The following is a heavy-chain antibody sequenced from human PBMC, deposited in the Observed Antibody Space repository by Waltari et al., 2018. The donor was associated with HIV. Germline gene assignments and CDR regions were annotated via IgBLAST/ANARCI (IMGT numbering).Heavy chain of an antibody. CDR3: ARDKFRRFGDPYGMDV. D-gene: IGHD3-10*01. Sequence: EVQLVESGGGLVQPGGSLRLSCAASGFTFSSYWMHWVRQAPGKGLVLVSPSKSDGSSTSYADSVKGRFTISRDNAKNTLYLQMNSLRAEDTTVYYCARDKFRRFGDPYGMDVWGQGTTVTVSS. CDR2: SKSDGSST. J-gene: IGHJ6*02. V-gene: IGHV3-74*01. CDR1: GFTFSSYW.